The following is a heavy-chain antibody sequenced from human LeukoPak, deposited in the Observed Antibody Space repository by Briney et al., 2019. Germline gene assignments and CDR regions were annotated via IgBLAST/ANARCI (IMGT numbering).Heavy chain of an antibody. D-gene: IGHD3-3*01. J-gene: IGHJ5*02. V-gene: IGHV4-59*01. CDR2: IYYSGST. CDR1: GGSISSYY. CDR3: ARSTVFGTNWFDP. Sequence: SETLSLTCTVSGGSISSYYWSWLRQPPGKGLEWIGYIYYSGSTNYNPSLKSRVTISVDTSKNQFSLKLSSVTAADTAVYYCARSTVFGTNWFDPWGQGTLVTVSS.